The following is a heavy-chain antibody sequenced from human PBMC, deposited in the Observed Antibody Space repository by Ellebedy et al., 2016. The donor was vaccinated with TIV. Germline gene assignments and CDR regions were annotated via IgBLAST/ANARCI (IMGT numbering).Heavy chain of an antibody. Sequence: MPSETLSLTCTVSGGSISSYYWSWIRQPAGKGLEWIGRIYTSGSTNYNPSLKSRVTISVDTSKNQFSLKLSSVTSADTAVYYCARVGVNRALLRSGDAFDIWGQGTMVTVSS. D-gene: IGHD1-26*01. J-gene: IGHJ3*02. CDR3: ARVGVNRALLRSGDAFDI. CDR1: GGSISSYY. CDR2: IYTSGST. V-gene: IGHV4-4*07.